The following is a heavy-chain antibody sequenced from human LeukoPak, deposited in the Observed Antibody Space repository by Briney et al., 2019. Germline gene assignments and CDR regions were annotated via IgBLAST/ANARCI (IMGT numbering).Heavy chain of an antibody. CDR1: GFTFSSYA. D-gene: IGHD6-19*01. Sequence: GGSLRLSCAASGFTFSSYAMHWVRQAPGKGLEWVAVISYDGSNKYYADSVKGRFTISRDNSKNTLYLQMNSLRAEDRAVYYCQYSSVPTPRDNFDYWGQGTLVTVSS. CDR3: QYSSVPTPRDNFDY. J-gene: IGHJ4*02. CDR2: ISYDGSNK. V-gene: IGHV3-30-3*01.